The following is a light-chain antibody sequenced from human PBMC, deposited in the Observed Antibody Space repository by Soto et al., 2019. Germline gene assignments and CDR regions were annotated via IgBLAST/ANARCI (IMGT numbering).Light chain of an antibody. CDR3: SSYRSSSIPYV. Sequence: QSVLTQPASVSGSPGQSITISCTGTSSDIGDYRYVSWYQQYPGKAPKLMIYEVTNRPSGVSDRFSGSKSGNTASLTISGLLPEDEADYYCSSYRSSSIPYVFGTGTKLTVL. CDR2: EVT. CDR1: SSDIGDYRY. V-gene: IGLV2-14*01. J-gene: IGLJ1*01.